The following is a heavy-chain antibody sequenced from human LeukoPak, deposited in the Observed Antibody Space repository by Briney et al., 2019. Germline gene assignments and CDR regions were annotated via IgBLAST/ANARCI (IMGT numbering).Heavy chain of an antibody. CDR3: ATSARTYIGSSLDY. V-gene: IGHV3-53*01. Sequence: GGSLRLSCAASGLTVSSNYMSWVRQAPGKGLEWVSVIYSGGSTYYADSVKGRFTISRDNSKNTLYLQMNSLRAEDTALYYCATSARTYIGSSLDYWGQGTLVTVSS. J-gene: IGHJ4*02. D-gene: IGHD2-15*01. CDR2: IYSGGST. CDR1: GLTVSSNY.